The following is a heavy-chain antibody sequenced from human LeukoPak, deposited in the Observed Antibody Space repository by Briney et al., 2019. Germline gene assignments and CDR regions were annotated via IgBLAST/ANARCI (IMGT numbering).Heavy chain of an antibody. Sequence: ASVKVSCKASGYTFTSYGISWVRQAPGQGLEWMGWISAYNGNTNYAQKLQGRVTMTTDTSTSTAYMELRSLRSDDTAVYYCARDFYGDPLYYYGMDVWGQGTTVTVSS. V-gene: IGHV1-18*01. D-gene: IGHD4-17*01. CDR1: GYTFTSYG. J-gene: IGHJ6*02. CDR3: ARDFYGDPLYYYGMDV. CDR2: ISAYNGNT.